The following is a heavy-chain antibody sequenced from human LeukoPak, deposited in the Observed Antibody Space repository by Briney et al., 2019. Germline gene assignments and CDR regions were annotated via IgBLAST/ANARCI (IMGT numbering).Heavy chain of an antibody. CDR2: IYYSGST. Sequence: PSETLSLTCTVSGGSISSSSYYWGWIRQPPGKGLEWIGSIYYSGSTYYNPSLKSRVTISVDTSKNQFSLKLSSVTAADTAVYYCARLNYDYVWGSYRYYYYYMDVWGKGTTVTISS. CDR1: GGSISSSSYY. D-gene: IGHD3-16*02. J-gene: IGHJ6*03. V-gene: IGHV4-39*07. CDR3: ARLNYDYVWGSYRYYYYYMDV.